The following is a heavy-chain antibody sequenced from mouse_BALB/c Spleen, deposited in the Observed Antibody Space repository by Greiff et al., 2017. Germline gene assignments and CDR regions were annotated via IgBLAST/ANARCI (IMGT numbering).Heavy chain of an antibody. D-gene: IGHD2-1*01. CDR3: AREVTWYFDV. CDR2: ISYSGST. V-gene: IGHV3-2*02. Sequence: VQLKESGPGLVKPSQSLSLTCTVTGYSITSDYAWNWIRQFPGNKLEWMGYISYSGSTSYNPSLKSRISITRDTSKNQFFLQLNSVTTEDTATYYCAREVTWYFDVWGAGTTVTVSS. CDR1: GYSITSDYA. J-gene: IGHJ1*01.